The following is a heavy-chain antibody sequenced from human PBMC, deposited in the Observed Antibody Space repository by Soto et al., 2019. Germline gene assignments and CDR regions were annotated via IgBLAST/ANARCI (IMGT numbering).Heavy chain of an antibody. J-gene: IGHJ4*02. CDR2: IWYDGSNK. Sequence: QVQLVESGGGVVQPGRSLRLSCAASGFTFSSYGMHWVRQAPGKGLEWVAVIWYDGSNKYYADSMKGRFTISRDNSKNTLYLQMNSLRAEDTAMYYCARGPTGFDFWSGYYSYWGQGTLVTVSS. D-gene: IGHD3-3*01. CDR3: ARGPTGFDFWSGYYSY. V-gene: IGHV3-33*01. CDR1: GFTFSSYG.